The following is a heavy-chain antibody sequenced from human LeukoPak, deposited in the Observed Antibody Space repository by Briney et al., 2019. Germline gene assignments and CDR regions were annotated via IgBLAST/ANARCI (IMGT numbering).Heavy chain of an antibody. CDR3: AKDRAAWSGYSYPYFDY. Sequence: GGSLRLSCAASGFTFSSYGTHWVRQAPDKGLEWVAFIRYDGSSKYSADSVKGRFTISRDNSKNTLSLQMNSLRAEDTAVYYCAKDRAAWSGYSYPYFDYWGQGTLVTVSS. CDR1: GFTFSSYG. D-gene: IGHD3-3*01. CDR2: IRYDGSSK. J-gene: IGHJ4*02. V-gene: IGHV3-30*02.